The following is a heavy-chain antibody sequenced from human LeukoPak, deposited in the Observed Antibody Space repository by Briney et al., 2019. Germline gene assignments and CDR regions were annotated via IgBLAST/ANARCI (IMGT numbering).Heavy chain of an antibody. CDR2: IRYDGSNK. Sequence: PGGSLRLSCAASGFTFSSYSMNWVRQAPGKGLEWVAFIRYDGSNKYYADSVKGRFTISRDNSKNTLYLQMNSLRAEDTAVYYCAKSILTGSTNFDYWGQGTLVTVSS. CDR3: AKSILTGSTNFDY. D-gene: IGHD3-9*01. CDR1: GFTFSSYS. V-gene: IGHV3-30*02. J-gene: IGHJ4*02.